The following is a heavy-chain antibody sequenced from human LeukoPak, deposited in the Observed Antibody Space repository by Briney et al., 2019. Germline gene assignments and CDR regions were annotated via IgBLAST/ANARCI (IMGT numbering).Heavy chain of an antibody. CDR2: INPNSGGT. V-gene: IGHV1-2*02. J-gene: IGHJ4*02. CDR3: ASGSLASYFDH. CDR1: GYTFSGYY. D-gene: IGHD3-16*01. Sequence: GASVKVSCKASGYTFSGYYMHWVRQAPGQGLEWMGWINPNSGGTKYVQKFQGRVTMNRDTSISTAYMELSRLRSDDTAVYYCASGSLASYFDHWGQGTLVTVSS.